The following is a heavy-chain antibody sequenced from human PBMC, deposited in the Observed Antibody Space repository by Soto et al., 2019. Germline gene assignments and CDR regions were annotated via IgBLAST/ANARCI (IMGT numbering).Heavy chain of an antibody. CDR2: INHSGST. V-gene: IGHV4-34*01. CDR3: ATSGGDFWSGYRDYYGMDV. CDR1: GGSFSGYY. J-gene: IGHJ6*02. Sequence: ASETLSLTCAVYGGSFSGYYWSWIRQPPGKGLEWIGEINHSGSTNYNPSLKSRVTISVDTSKNQFSLKLSSVTAADTAVYYCATSGGDFWSGYRDYYGMDVWGQGTTVTVSS. D-gene: IGHD3-3*01.